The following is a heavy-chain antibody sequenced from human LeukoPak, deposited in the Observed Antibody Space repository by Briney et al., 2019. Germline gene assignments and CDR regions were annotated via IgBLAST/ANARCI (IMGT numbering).Heavy chain of an antibody. V-gene: IGHV4-39*07. J-gene: IGHJ4*02. D-gene: IGHD3-10*01. CDR3: ARDHSGSGTRLGYYFDY. CDR1: GDSISNNSYY. CDR2: IYYSGST. Sequence: SETLSLTCVVSGDSISNNSYYWGWIRQPPGKGLEWIGSIYYSGSTYHNPSLRSRVTISVDTSKNQFSLKLSSVTAADTAVYYCARDHSGSGTRLGYYFDYWGQGTLVTVSS.